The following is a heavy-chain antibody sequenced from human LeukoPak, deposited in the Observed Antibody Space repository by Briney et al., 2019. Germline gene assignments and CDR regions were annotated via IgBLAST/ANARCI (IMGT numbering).Heavy chain of an antibody. CDR3: ARDSRYYYDSSGYQMDV. CDR2: ISAYNGNT. D-gene: IGHD3-22*01. J-gene: IGHJ6*04. Sequence: ASVKVSCKASGYTFTSYGISWVRQAPGQGLEWMGWISAYNGNTNYAQKLQGSVTMTTDTSTSTAYMELRSLRSDDTAVYYCARDSRYYYDSSGYQMDVWGKGTTVTVSS. CDR1: GYTFTSYG. V-gene: IGHV1-18*01.